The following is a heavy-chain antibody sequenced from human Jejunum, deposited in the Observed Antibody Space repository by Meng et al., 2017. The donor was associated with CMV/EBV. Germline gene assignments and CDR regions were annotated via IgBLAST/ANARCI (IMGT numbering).Heavy chain of an antibody. CDR2: IYFTGIR. CDR3: ASYRKGDGGRGS. CDR1: GDSVSSGINH. J-gene: IGHJ5*02. V-gene: IGHV4-61*02. D-gene: IGHD3-16*01. Sequence: QVQLQEAGPGLVNPSQTLSPPCPVSGDSVSSGINHWSWIRQPAGKGLEWIGQIYFTGIRYYNPSLESRLTISVDTSKNVFSLKLSSVTAADTAVYYCASYRKGDGGRGSWGQGTLVTVSS.